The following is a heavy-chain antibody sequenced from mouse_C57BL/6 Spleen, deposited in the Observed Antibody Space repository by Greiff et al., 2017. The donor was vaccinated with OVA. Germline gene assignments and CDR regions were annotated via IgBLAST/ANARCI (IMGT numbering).Heavy chain of an antibody. V-gene: IGHV3-6*01. Sequence: DVKLQESGPGLVKPSQSLSLTCSVTGYSITSGYYWNWIRQFPGNKLEWMGYISYDGSNNYNPSLKNRISITRDTSKNQFVLKLNSVTTEDTATXDCARDPYDYDYAMDYWGQGTSVTVSS. CDR2: ISYDGSN. J-gene: IGHJ4*01. CDR3: ARDPYDYDYAMDY. D-gene: IGHD2-4*01. CDR1: GYSITSGYY.